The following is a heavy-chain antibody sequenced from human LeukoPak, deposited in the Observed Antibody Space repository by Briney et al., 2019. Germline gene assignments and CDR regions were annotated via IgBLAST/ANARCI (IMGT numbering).Heavy chain of an antibody. D-gene: IGHD1-14*01. V-gene: IGHV3-7*01. CDR1: GFTFSSYE. CDR2: IKQDGSEK. Sequence: GGSLRLSCAASGFTFSSYEMNWVRQAPGKGLEWVANIKQDGSEKYYVDSVKGRFTISRDNAKNSLYLQMNSLRVEDTAVYYCARAMVWDHGDYWGQGTLVTVSS. J-gene: IGHJ4*02. CDR3: ARAMVWDHGDY.